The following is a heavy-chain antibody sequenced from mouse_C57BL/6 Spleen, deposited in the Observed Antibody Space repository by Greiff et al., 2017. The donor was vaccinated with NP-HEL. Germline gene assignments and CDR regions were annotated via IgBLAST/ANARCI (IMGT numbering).Heavy chain of an antibody. CDR3: ARDGAYYGNAMDY. Sequence: EVQVVESEGGLVQPGSSMKLSCTASGFTFSDYYMAWVRQVPEKGLEWVANINYDGSSTYYLDSLKSRFIISRDNAKNILYLQMSSLKSEDTATYYCARDGAYYGNAMDYWGQGTSVTVSS. V-gene: IGHV5-16*01. J-gene: IGHJ4*01. D-gene: IGHD2-10*01. CDR1: GFTFSDYY. CDR2: INYDGSST.